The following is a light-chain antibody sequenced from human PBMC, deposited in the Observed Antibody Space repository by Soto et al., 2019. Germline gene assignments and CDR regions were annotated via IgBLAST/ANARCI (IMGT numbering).Light chain of an antibody. Sequence: QSALTQPRSVSGSPGQSVTLSCTGTSSDVGGYNYVTWYQQYPGKAPKVMIYDVKTRPSGVPDRFSGSKSGNTASLTISGLQAEDEADYYCCSYAGDYTFVFGTGTEVTVL. CDR2: DVK. CDR1: SSDVGGYNY. V-gene: IGLV2-11*01. CDR3: CSYAGDYTFV. J-gene: IGLJ1*01.